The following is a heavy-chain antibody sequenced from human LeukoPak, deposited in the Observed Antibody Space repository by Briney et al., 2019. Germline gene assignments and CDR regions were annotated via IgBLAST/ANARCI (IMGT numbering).Heavy chain of an antibody. CDR3: AKGRCSGPGCDSFDY. J-gene: IGHJ4*02. CDR1: GLVFGKYA. D-gene: IGHD5-12*01. Sequence: GGSLGLSCAASGLVFGKYAMAWVRQAPGKGLECVSIIGDDSSFTYYLDSVKGRSTIFRDNSKNTLYLHMNSLKAEDTAVYYCAKGRCSGPGCDSFDYWGQGTLVTVSS. V-gene: IGHV3-23*01. CDR2: IGDDSSFT.